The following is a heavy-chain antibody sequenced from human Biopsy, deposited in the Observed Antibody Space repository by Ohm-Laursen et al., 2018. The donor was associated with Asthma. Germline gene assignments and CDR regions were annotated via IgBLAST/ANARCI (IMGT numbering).Heavy chain of an antibody. D-gene: IGHD6-13*01. J-gene: IGHJ5*02. CDR1: AYTFIGYH. V-gene: IGHV1-2*06. CDR2: INPNSGGT. Sequence: GASVKVSCKASAYTFIGYHIQWMRQAPGQGLEWMGRINPNSGGTIYAEKFQGRVTMTRDTSISTAYTELSRLRSDDTAVYFCARGQKSAGDRWFDPWGQGTLVTVSS. CDR3: ARGQKSAGDRWFDP.